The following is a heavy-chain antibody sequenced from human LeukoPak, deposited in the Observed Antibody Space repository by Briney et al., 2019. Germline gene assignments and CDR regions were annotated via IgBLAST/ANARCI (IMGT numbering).Heavy chain of an antibody. Sequence: ASVKVSCKASGYIFTGYYIHWVRQAPGQGLEWMGWVNPNSGFTNYAQNFQGRVTMTRDTSISTAYMELSRLRSDDTAVYYCARDDMVRGVMYAFDMWGQGTMVTVSS. CDR3: ARDDMVRGVMYAFDM. J-gene: IGHJ3*02. V-gene: IGHV1-2*02. CDR2: VNPNSGFT. D-gene: IGHD3-10*01. CDR1: GYIFTGYY.